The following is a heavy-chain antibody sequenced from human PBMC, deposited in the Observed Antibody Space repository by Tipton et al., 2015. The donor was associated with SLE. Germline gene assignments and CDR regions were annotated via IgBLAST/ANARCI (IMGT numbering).Heavy chain of an antibody. V-gene: IGHV3-7*01. D-gene: IGHD3-3*01. Sequence: SLRLSCAASGFTFSSYWMSWVRQALGKGLEWVANIKQDGSEKYYVDSVKGRFTISRDNAKNSLFLQMNSLRAEDTAVYYCARDNFWNRGYYFGGGEDYYYYYMDVWGKGTTVTVSS. CDR3: ARDNFWNRGYYFGGGEDYYYYYMDV. CDR2: IKQDGSEK. CDR1: GFTFSSYW. J-gene: IGHJ6*03.